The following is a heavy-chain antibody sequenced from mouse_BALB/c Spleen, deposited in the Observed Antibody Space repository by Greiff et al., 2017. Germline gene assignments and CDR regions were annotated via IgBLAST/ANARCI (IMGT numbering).Heavy chain of an antibody. J-gene: IGHJ3*01. V-gene: IGHV1-54*01. Sequence: QVQLQQSGAELVRPGTSVKVSCKASGYAFTNYLIEWVKQRPGQGLEWIGVINPGSGGTNYNEKFKGKATLTADKSSSTAYMQLSSLTSDDSAVYFCARAPYRYDGAYWGQGTLVTVSA. D-gene: IGHD2-14*01. CDR2: INPGSGGT. CDR1: GYAFTNYL. CDR3: ARAPYRYDGAY.